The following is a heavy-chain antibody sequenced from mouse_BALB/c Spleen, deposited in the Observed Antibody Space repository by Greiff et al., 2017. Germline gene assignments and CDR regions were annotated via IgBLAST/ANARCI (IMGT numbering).Heavy chain of an antibody. Sequence: DVKLVESGGGLVKPGGSLKLSCAASGFTFSSYAMSWVRQTPEKRLEWVATISSGGSYTYYPDSVKGRFTISRDNAKNTLYLQMSSLRSEDTAMYYCARHEYGNSFAYWGQGTLVTVSA. V-gene: IGHV5-9-3*01. D-gene: IGHD2-10*02. J-gene: IGHJ3*01. CDR1: GFTFSSYA. CDR3: ARHEYGNSFAY. CDR2: ISSGGSYT.